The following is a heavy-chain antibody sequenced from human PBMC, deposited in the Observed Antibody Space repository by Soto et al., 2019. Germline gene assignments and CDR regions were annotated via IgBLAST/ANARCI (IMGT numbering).Heavy chain of an antibody. CDR2: ISGSGGST. CDR1: GFTFSSYA. CDR3: AKAGQRVGATITDI. J-gene: IGHJ3*02. D-gene: IGHD1-26*01. Sequence: GSLRLSCAASGFTFSSYAMSWVRQAPGKGLEWVSGISGSGGSTYYADSVKGRFTISRDNSKNTLYLQMNSLRAEDTALYYCAKAGQRVGATITDIWGQGTMVTVSS. V-gene: IGHV3-23*01.